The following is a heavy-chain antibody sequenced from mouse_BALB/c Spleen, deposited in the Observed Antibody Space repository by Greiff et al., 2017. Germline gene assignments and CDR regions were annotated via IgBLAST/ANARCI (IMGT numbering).Heavy chain of an antibody. Sequence: DVMLVESGGGLVQPGGSLKLSCAASGFTFSSYTMSWVRQTPEKRLEWVAYISNGGGSTYYPDTVKGRFTISRDNAKNTLYLQMSSLKSEDTAMYYCARHVRDAMDYWGQGTSVTVSS. CDR3: ARHVRDAMDY. J-gene: IGHJ4*01. CDR2: ISNGGGST. V-gene: IGHV5-12-2*01. CDR1: GFTFSSYT.